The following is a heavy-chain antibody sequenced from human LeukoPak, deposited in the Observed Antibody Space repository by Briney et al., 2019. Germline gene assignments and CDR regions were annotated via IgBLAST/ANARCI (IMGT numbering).Heavy chain of an antibody. Sequence: GESLKISCKGSGYTFSTSWIGWVRQAPGKGLEWVSSISSSSSYIYYADSVKGRFTISRDNAKNSLYLQMNSLRAEDTAVYYCARDRGGATSDYWGQGTLVTVSS. V-gene: IGHV3-21*01. CDR1: GYTFSTSW. CDR2: ISSSSSYI. CDR3: ARDRGGATSDY. D-gene: IGHD1-26*01. J-gene: IGHJ4*02.